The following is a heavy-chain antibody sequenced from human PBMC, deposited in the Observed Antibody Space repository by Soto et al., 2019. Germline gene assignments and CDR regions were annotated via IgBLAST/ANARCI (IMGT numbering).Heavy chain of an antibody. CDR1: GFTFSSYS. CDR2: ISSSSSYI. CDR3: ARSSSEEGAFDI. J-gene: IGHJ3*02. D-gene: IGHD3-10*01. Sequence: GGSLRLSCAASGFTFSSYSMNWVRQAPGKGLEWVSSISSSSSYIYYADSVKGRFTISRDNAKNSLYLQMNSLRAEDTAVYYCARSSSEEGAFDIWGQGTMVTVSS. V-gene: IGHV3-21*01.